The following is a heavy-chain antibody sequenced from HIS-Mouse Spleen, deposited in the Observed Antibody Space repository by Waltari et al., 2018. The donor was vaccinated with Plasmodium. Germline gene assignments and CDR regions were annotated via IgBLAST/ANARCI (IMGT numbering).Heavy chain of an antibody. J-gene: IGHJ6*02. CDR3: ARTTYSSSSAKYYYYGMDV. CDR2: IDWDDDK. V-gene: IGHV2-70*15. Sequence: QVTLRESGPALVKPTQTPTLTCPFSGFSLSPTGMFCTWILHPHGQALEWLARIDWDDDKYYSTSLKTRLTISKDTSKNQVVLTMTNMDPVDTATYYCARTTYSSSSAKYYYYGMDVWGQGTTVTVSS. D-gene: IGHD6-6*01. CDR1: GFSLSPTGMF.